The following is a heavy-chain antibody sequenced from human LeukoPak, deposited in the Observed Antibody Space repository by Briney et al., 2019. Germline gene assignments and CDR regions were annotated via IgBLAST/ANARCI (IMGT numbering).Heavy chain of an antibody. CDR1: GGTFSSYA. D-gene: IGHD4-23*01. CDR2: IIPILGIA. Sequence: GASVKVSCKASGGTFSSYAISWVRQAPGQGLEWMGRIIPILGIANYAQKFQGRVTITADKSTSTAYMELSSLRSEDTAVYYCAKGDYGGNDGHYWGQGTLVTVSS. V-gene: IGHV1-69*04. CDR3: AKGDYGGNDGHY. J-gene: IGHJ4*02.